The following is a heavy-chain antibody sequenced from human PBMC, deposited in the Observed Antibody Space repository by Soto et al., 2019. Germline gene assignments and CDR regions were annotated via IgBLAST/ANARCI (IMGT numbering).Heavy chain of an antibody. D-gene: IGHD2-2*02. CDR2: ISSSSSYI. CDR1: GFTFSSYS. Sequence: GGSLRLSCAASGFTFSSYSMNWVRQAPGKGLEWVSSISSSSSYIYYADSVKGRFTISRDNAKNSLYLQMNSLRAEDTAVYYCARGDCSSTSCYRALNYYYYGMDVWGQGTTVTV. V-gene: IGHV3-21*01. J-gene: IGHJ6*02. CDR3: ARGDCSSTSCYRALNYYYYGMDV.